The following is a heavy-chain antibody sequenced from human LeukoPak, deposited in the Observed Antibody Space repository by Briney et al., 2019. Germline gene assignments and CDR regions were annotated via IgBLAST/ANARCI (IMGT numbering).Heavy chain of an antibody. CDR2: INPSGGST. CDR3: ARVPYCSNGICYTHYYCDY. Sequence: ASVKVSCKASGYTFTNYYMHWVRQAPGRGLEWMGMINPSGGSTTYAQKFQGRVTMTRDTSTSTVYMELSSLRSEDTAVYYCARVPYCSNGICYTHYYCDYWGQGTPVTVSS. CDR1: GYTFTNYY. J-gene: IGHJ4*02. D-gene: IGHD2-8*01. V-gene: IGHV1-46*01.